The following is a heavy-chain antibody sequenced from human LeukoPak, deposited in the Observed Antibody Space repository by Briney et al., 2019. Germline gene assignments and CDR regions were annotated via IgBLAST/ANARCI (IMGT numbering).Heavy chain of an antibody. J-gene: IGHJ6*02. CDR2: IYSGGST. CDR1: GYTVSSNY. Sequence: PGGSLRLSCAASGYTVSSNYMSWVRQAPRKGLEWVSVIYSGGSTYYADSVKGRFTISRDNSKNTLYLQMNSLRAEDTAVYYCARDSVGYSPYYYYGMDVWGQGTTVTVSS. CDR3: ARDSVGYSPYYYYGMDV. V-gene: IGHV3-66*02. D-gene: IGHD2-15*01.